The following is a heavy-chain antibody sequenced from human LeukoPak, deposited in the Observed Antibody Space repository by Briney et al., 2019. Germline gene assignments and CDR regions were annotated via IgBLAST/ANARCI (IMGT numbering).Heavy chain of an antibody. CDR2: VDHTGST. Sequence: SETLSLTCSVSDDSITMYYWTWIRQPPGKGLEWIGYVDHTGSTNFNPSLNGRVSISRDTTNNLFSLKLSSVTAADTAVYYCARTTTVRGTYYMDVWGKGTTVTISS. J-gene: IGHJ6*03. CDR1: DDSITMYY. D-gene: IGHD3-10*01. CDR3: ARTTTVRGTYYMDV. V-gene: IGHV4-59*01.